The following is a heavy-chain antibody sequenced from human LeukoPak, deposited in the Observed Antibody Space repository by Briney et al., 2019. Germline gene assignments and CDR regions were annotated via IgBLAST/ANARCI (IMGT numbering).Heavy chain of an antibody. V-gene: IGHV4-61*02. Sequence: SETLSHTCTVPGDSISRGTYYWTWVRQPAGKGLEWIVRVFRSGSTYYNPSLKSRVTISIDTSNNQFSLHLRSVTAADTAVYYCARDSNFYDVSHDKAEDFWGQGTLVTVSS. CDR2: VFRSGST. D-gene: IGHD3-22*01. CDR3: ARDSNFYDVSHDKAEDF. J-gene: IGHJ4*02. CDR1: GDSISRGTYY.